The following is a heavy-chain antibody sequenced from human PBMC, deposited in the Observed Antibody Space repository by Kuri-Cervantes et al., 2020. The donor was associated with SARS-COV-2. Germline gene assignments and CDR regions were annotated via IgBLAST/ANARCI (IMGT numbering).Heavy chain of an antibody. V-gene: IGHV4-34*01. D-gene: IGHD3-10*01. Sequence: GSLRLSCAASGFTFDDYAMHWVRQALGKGLEWIGEIYHSGSTNYNPSLKSRVTISVDTSKNQFSLKLSSVTAADAAVYYCARDGTMVRGVRMVNNWFDPWGQGTLVTVSS. J-gene: IGHJ5*02. CDR2: IYHSGST. CDR3: ARDGTMVRGVRMVNNWFDP. CDR1: GFTFDDYA.